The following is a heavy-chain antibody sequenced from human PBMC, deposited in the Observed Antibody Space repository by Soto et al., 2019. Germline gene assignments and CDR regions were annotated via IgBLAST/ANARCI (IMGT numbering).Heavy chain of an antibody. CDR2: IYYSGST. CDR1: GGSISSGGYY. Sequence: SETLSLTCTVSGGSISSGGYYWSWIRQHPGKGLEWIGYIYYSGSTYYNPSLKSRVTISVDTSKNQFSLKLSSVTAADTAVYYCARVATTAPTNPRYCSGGSCYPTRNFDYWGQGTLVTVSS. CDR3: ARVATTAPTNPRYCSGGSCYPTRNFDY. V-gene: IGHV4-31*03. J-gene: IGHJ4*02. D-gene: IGHD2-15*01.